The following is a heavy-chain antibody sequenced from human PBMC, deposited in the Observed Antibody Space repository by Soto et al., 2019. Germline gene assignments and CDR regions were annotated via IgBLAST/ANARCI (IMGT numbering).Heavy chain of an antibody. Sequence: EVQLVESGGGLIQPGGSLKLSCAASGFTVGNNYMSWVRQAPGKGLEWVSLIYSTGTTKYADSVKGRFTVSRDNAKNTLYLQINSLRAEDTAVYYCAKDGRGSGSHYNSIGYWGQGTLVTVSS. CDR1: GFTVGNNY. CDR3: AKDGRGSGSHYNSIGY. D-gene: IGHD3-10*01. J-gene: IGHJ4*02. CDR2: IYSTGTT. V-gene: IGHV3-53*01.